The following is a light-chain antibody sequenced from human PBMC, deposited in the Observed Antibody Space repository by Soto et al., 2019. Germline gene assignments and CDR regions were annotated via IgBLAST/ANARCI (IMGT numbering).Light chain of an antibody. V-gene: IGKV3-20*01. CDR1: QSISSRN. Sequence: ESVLTQSPDTVSLSPGERAIISFMATQSISSRNLAWYQQKPGQPPRLLIFGASSRATGIPDRFSGSGSGTDFTLTISRLEPGDFAVYYCQQHGISHITFGQGTRLEIK. CDR2: GAS. CDR3: QQHGISHIT. J-gene: IGKJ5*01.